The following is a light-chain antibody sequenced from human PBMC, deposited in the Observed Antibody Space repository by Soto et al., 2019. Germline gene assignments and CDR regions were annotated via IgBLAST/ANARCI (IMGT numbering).Light chain of an antibody. V-gene: IGLV2-14*01. CDR1: SSDVGGYNY. Sequence: QSALTQPASVSGSPGQSITISCTGTSSDVGGYNYVSWYQQYPGKAPKLMIYEVNNRPSGVSNRFSGSKSGNTASLTISGLQAEDEADYHCSSFTSSTILVFGGGTKLTVL. CDR3: SSFTSSTILV. J-gene: IGLJ2*01. CDR2: EVN.